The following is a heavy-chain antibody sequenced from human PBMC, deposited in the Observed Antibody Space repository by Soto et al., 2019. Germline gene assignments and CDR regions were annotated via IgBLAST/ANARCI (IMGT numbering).Heavy chain of an antibody. D-gene: IGHD2-15*01. CDR3: AIGVGDLFDP. Sequence: QVQLQESGPGLVKPSQTLSLTCTVSGGSISSGGYYWSWIRQHPGKGLEWIGYIYYSGSTYYNPSLQSPVTKSADMSKNQFSLKLSSVTTAYTAVFYSAIGVGDLFDPWGQGTLVTVSS. CDR2: IYYSGST. CDR1: GGSISSGGYY. J-gene: IGHJ5*02. V-gene: IGHV4-31*01.